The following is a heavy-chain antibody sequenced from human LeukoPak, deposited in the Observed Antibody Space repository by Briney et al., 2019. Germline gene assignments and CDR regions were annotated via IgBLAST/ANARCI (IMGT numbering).Heavy chain of an antibody. D-gene: IGHD3-22*01. CDR2: ISGSGGST. J-gene: IGHJ4*02. Sequence: GGSLRLSCAASGFTFSSYAMSWVRQAPGKGLEWVSAISGSGGSTYYADSVKGRFTISRDNSKNTLCLQMNSLRAEDTAVYYCAKVHGRITMIVVVITIAGYFDYWGQGTLVTVSS. CDR3: AKVHGRITMIVVVITIAGYFDY. V-gene: IGHV3-23*01. CDR1: GFTFSSYA.